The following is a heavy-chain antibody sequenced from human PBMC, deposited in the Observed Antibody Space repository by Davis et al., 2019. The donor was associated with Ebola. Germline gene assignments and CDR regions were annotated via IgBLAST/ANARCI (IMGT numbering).Heavy chain of an antibody. CDR3: ARTSIVGTTTTASDI. D-gene: IGHD1-26*01. Sequence: ASVKVSCKASGYTFKNYAISWVRQAPGQGLEWMGWISVYNGNTNYAQTLQGRVPMTTDTSTGTAYMELRSLRSDDTAVYFCARTSIVGTTTTASDIWGQGTRVTVSS. CDR2: ISVYNGNT. CDR1: GYTFKNYA. J-gene: IGHJ3*02. V-gene: IGHV1-18*01.